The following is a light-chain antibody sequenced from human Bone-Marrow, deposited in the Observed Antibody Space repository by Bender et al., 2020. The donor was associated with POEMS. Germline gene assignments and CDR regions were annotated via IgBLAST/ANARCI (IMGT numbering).Light chain of an antibody. CDR2: GYN. J-gene: IGLJ3*02. Sequence: QSVLTQPPSVSGAPGQRVTISCTGSSSNTGSGYDINWYQHLPGTAPKLLIYGYNNRPSGVPDRFSGSKSGTSASLAITGLQTGDEADYYCGTWDSSLSAGVFGGGTKVTVL. CDR1: SSNTGSGYD. V-gene: IGLV1-40*01. CDR3: GTWDSSLSAGV.